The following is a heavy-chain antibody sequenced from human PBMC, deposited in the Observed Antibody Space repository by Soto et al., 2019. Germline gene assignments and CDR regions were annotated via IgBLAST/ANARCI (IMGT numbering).Heavy chain of an antibody. CDR1: GGTFSSYT. CDR2: FDPEDGET. J-gene: IGHJ6*02. Sequence: ASVKVSCKASGGTFSSYTISWVRQAPGQGLEWMGGFDPEDGETIYAQKFQGRVTMTEDTSTDTAYMELSSLRSEDTAVYYCATDLPGYDILTGRYYYYYGMDVWGQGTTVTVSS. CDR3: ATDLPGYDILTGRYYYYYGMDV. V-gene: IGHV1-24*01. D-gene: IGHD3-9*01.